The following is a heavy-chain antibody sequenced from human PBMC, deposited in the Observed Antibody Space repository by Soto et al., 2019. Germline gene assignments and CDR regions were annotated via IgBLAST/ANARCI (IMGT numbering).Heavy chain of an antibody. Sequence: GGSLRLSCVASGFTFGSRAMSWVRRAPGEGLEWVSTITDTGGDTKYADSVRGRFTISRDNSKNTLFLQMNSLRVEETAHYYRAVTPRNNGENKYFEHWGQGTLVTVSS. J-gene: IGHJ4*02. CDR3: AVTPRNNGENKYFEH. D-gene: IGHD3-10*01. V-gene: IGHV3-23*01. CDR1: GFTFGSRA. CDR2: ITDTGGDT.